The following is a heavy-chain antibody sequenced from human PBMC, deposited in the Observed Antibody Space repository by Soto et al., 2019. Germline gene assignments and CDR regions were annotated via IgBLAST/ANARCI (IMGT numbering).Heavy chain of an antibody. CDR2: INPNSGGT. V-gene: IGHV1-2*04. CDR3: ARDLLYCSGGSCYSGGSDY. CDR1: GYTFTGYY. D-gene: IGHD2-15*01. J-gene: IGHJ4*02. Sequence: QVQLVQSGAEVKKPGASVKVSCKASGYTFTGYYMHWVRQAPGQGLEWMGWINPNSGGTNYAQKFQGWVTMTRDTSISTAYMELSRLRSDDTAVYYCARDLLYCSGGSCYSGGSDYWGQGNLVTVSS.